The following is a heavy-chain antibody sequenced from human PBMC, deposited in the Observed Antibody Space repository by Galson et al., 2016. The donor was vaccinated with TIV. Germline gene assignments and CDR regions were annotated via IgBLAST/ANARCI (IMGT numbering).Heavy chain of an antibody. Sequence: TLYLTCTVSGFYISSGYYWGWIRQPPGRGLEWIGSIYHSGSTYYNPSLKSRVTISVDTSKNQFSLKLTSVTAADTAVYFCASHPRRFGDLTDFDPWGQGTLVTVSS. V-gene: IGHV4-38-2*02. CDR3: ASHPRRFGDLTDFDP. D-gene: IGHD3-10*01. J-gene: IGHJ5*02. CDR1: GFYISSGYY. CDR2: IYHSGST.